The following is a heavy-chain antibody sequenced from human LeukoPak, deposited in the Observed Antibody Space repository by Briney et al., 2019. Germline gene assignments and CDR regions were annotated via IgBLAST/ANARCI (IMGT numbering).Heavy chain of an antibody. V-gene: IGHV4-59*01. J-gene: IGHJ3*02. CDR1: GASISTYY. CDR3: AKGETRRGAFDI. CDR2: IYNSGST. Sequence: SKPLSLTCTVSGASISTYYWSWIRQPPGKGLEWIGYIYNSGSTYYNPSLKSRITISVDTSKNQFSLNLSSVTAADTAVYYCAKGETRRGAFDIWGQGTMVSVSS.